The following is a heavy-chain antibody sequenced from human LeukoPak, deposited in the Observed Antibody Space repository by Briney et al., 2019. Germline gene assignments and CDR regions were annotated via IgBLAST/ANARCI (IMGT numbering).Heavy chain of an antibody. J-gene: IGHJ4*02. Sequence: ASVKVSCKASGYIFTSYGISWVRQAPGQGLEWMGWISAYNGNTNYAQKLQGRVTMTTDTSTSTAYMELRSLRSDDTAVYYCARTTTVVTPWADNDHWGQGTLVTVSS. CDR2: ISAYNGNT. V-gene: IGHV1-18*01. CDR1: GYIFTSYG. D-gene: IGHD4-23*01. CDR3: ARTTTVVTPWADNDH.